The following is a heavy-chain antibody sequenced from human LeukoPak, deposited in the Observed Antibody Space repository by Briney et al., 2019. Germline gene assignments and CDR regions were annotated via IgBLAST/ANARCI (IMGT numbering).Heavy chain of an antibody. CDR3: AKAKDYGDKSNYMDV. CDR2: ISWNSGSI. V-gene: IGHV3-9*03. Sequence: GGSLRLSCAAPGFTFDDYAMHWVRQAPGKGLEWVSGISWNSGSIGYADSVKGRFTISRDNAKNSLYLQMNSLRAEDMALYYCAKAKDYGDKSNYMDVWGKGTTVTVSS. D-gene: IGHD4-17*01. CDR1: GFTFDDYA. J-gene: IGHJ6*03.